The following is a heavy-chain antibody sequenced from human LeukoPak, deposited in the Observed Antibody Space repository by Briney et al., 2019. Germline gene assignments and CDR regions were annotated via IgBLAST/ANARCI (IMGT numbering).Heavy chain of an antibody. D-gene: IGHD3-3*01. CDR2: INWNGGST. V-gene: IGHV3-20*01. J-gene: IGHJ4*02. CDR3: AISPYDLWDAYYLY. Sequence: GGSLRLSCAASGISSSNFGMNWVRQTPGKGLEWVSGINWNGGSTAYADSVKGRFTISRDNAKKSLYLQMNSLRAEDTAFYHCAISPYDLWDAYYLYWGQGTLVTVSS. CDR1: GISSSNFG.